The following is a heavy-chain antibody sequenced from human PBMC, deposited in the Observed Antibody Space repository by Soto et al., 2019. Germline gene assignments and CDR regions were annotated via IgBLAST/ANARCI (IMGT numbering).Heavy chain of an antibody. CDR2: ISAYNGNT. D-gene: IGHD2-2*01. V-gene: IGHV1-18*01. J-gene: IGHJ6*02. CDR3: ARDRDMVLVPAAMLGDWYYYGMDV. Sequence: QVQLVQSGAEVKKPGASVKVSCKASGYTFTSYGISWVRQAPGQGLEWMGWISAYNGNTNYAQKLQGRVTMTTDTPTSTAYMELRSLRADDTAVYYCARDRDMVLVPAAMLGDWYYYGMDVWGQGTTVTVSS. CDR1: GYTFTSYG.